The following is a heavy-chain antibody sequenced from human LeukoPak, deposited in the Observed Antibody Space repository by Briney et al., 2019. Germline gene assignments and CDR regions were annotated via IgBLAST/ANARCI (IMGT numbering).Heavy chain of an antibody. D-gene: IGHD3-10*01. CDR1: GFAFSRYG. CDR2: ISNISPYI. Sequence: GGSLRLSCAASGFAFSRYGMNWVRQAPGEGLEWVSSISNISPYIYYADSVRGRFAIARDIAENSPYLQMNSLRAEDTAVYYCASVLWFGGIFFDYWGQGTLVTVSS. V-gene: IGHV3-21*04. J-gene: IGHJ4*02. CDR3: ASVLWFGGIFFDY.